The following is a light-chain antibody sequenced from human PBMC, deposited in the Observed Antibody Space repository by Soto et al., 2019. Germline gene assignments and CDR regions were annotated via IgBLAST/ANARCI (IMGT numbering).Light chain of an antibody. CDR3: QQYNSYSLVT. CDR1: QIISSW. CDR2: DAS. J-gene: IGKJ3*01. V-gene: IGKV1-5*01. Sequence: DIQMTQSPSTLSASVGDRVTITCRASQIISSWLAWYQQKPGKAPKLLIYDASSLESGVPSRFSGSGSGTEFTLTISSLQPDDFATYYCQQYNSYSLVTFGPGTKVDIK.